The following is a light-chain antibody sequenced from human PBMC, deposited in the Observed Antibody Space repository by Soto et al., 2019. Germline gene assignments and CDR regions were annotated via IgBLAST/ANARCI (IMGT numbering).Light chain of an antibody. Sequence: DIQMTQSPSSLSASVGDRVTITCRASQSISTYLHWYQQKPGKAPNLLIYAASTLQSGLPSRFSGSGSGTEFTLTISSLQPEDFATYFCQHGYSTPLTFGGGTKVDIK. CDR1: QSISTY. J-gene: IGKJ4*01. V-gene: IGKV1-39*01. CDR3: QHGYSTPLT. CDR2: AAS.